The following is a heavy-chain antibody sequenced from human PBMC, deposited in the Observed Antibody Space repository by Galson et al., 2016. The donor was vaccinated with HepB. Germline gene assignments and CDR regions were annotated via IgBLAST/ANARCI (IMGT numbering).Heavy chain of an antibody. CDR1: GASFSDYS. D-gene: IGHD6-19*01. J-gene: IGHJ5*02. V-gene: IGHV4-34*01. CDR3: ARGGYNSAWGYYNWFDP. Sequence: SETLSLTCAVDGASFSDYSWSWIRQTPGKGLEWIGEINHPGSTNSNPSLKSRVSISVDTSKNQFSLNLNSVTAADTAVYYCARGGYNSAWGYYNWFDPWGQGTLVTVSS. CDR2: INHPGST.